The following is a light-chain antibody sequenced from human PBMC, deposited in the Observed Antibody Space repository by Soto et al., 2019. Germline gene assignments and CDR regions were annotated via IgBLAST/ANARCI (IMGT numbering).Light chain of an antibody. CDR3: QSWGTGIRV. V-gene: IGLV1-40*01. Sequence: QSVLTQPPSVSGAPGQRVTISCTGSSSNIGANYDVHWYQQRPGTAPKLLIFANSNRPSGVPDRFSGSKSGTSASLVITGLQAEDEGDYYCQSWGTGIRVFGGGTKLTVL. CDR1: SSNIGANYD. J-gene: IGLJ3*02. CDR2: ANS.